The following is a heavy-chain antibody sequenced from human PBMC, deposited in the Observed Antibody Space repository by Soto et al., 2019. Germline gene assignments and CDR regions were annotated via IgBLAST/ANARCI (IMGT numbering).Heavy chain of an antibody. Sequence: EVQLLESGGGLVQPGGSLRLSCAASGFTFSSYAMSWVRQAPGKGLEWVSAISGSGGSTYYADSVKGRFTISRDNSKNTLYMQMNSLRDEDTAVYYCARRSSGWYFDYWGQGTLVTVSS. D-gene: IGHD6-19*01. V-gene: IGHV3-23*01. CDR1: GFTFSSYA. CDR3: ARRSSGWYFDY. J-gene: IGHJ4*02. CDR2: ISGSGGST.